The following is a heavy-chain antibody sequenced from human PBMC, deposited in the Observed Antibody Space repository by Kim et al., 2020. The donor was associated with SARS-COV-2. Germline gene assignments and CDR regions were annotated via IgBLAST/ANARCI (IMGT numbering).Heavy chain of an antibody. V-gene: IGHV4-31*02. CDR2: T. D-gene: IGHD6-13*01. Sequence: TYYNPSRKSRGTISVDTSKNQCSLKMSSVTAADTAVYYCARVAAAGLYDYWGQGTLVTVSS. J-gene: IGHJ4*02. CDR3: ARVAAAGLYDY.